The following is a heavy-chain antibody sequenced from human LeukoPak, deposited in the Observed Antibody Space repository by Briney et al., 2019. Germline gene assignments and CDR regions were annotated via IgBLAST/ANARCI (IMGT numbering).Heavy chain of an antibody. Sequence: SETLSLTCAVYGGSFSGYYWSWIRQPPGKGLEWIGEINHSGSTNYNPSLKSRVTISVDTSKNQFSLKLSSVTAADTAVYYCARDDSSWTRTGHFDYWGQGTLVTVSS. J-gene: IGHJ4*02. CDR2: INHSGST. CDR1: GGSFSGYY. V-gene: IGHV4-34*01. D-gene: IGHD6-13*01. CDR3: ARDDSSWTRTGHFDY.